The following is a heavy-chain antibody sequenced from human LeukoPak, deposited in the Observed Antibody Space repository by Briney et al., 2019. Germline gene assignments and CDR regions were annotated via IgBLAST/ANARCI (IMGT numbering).Heavy chain of an antibody. D-gene: IGHD5-24*01. J-gene: IGHJ4*02. CDR1: GFTVSSNY. CDR3: ARDGDGSTFDY. V-gene: IGHV3-21*01. Sequence: KTGGSLRLSCAASGFTVSSNYMSWVRQAPGKGLEWVSSISSSSSYIYYADSVKGRFTISRDNAKNSLYLQMNSLRAEDTAVYYCARDGDGSTFDYWGQGTLVTVSS. CDR2: ISSSSSYI.